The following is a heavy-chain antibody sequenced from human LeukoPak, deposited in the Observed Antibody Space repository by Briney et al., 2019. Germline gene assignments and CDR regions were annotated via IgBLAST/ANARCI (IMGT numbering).Heavy chain of an antibody. Sequence: GGSLRLSCAASGFTFSSYATHWVRQAPGKGLEWVAVISYDGSNKYYADSVKGRFTISRDNSKNTLYLQMNSLRAEDTAVYYCARVGRGYCSSTSCYGGFDYWGQGTLVTVSS. V-gene: IGHV3-30-3*01. D-gene: IGHD2-2*01. CDR1: GFTFSSYA. J-gene: IGHJ4*02. CDR3: ARVGRGYCSSTSCYGGFDY. CDR2: ISYDGSNK.